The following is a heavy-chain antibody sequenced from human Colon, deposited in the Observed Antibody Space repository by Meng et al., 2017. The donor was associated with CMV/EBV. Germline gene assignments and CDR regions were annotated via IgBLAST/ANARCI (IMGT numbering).Heavy chain of an antibody. J-gene: IGHJ1*01. D-gene: IGHD2-2*01. CDR2: IYLNDDT. CDR1: LSLTTHGVG. CDR3: AQRDIKYPLAEYFQN. Sequence: LSLTTHGVGVRWLRPPPAKALEWLALIYLNDDTRYSPSLKSRLTIIKDTSKNHVVLTMTNMDLVDTATYYCAQRDIKYPLAEYFQNWGQGTLVTVSS. V-gene: IGHV2-5*01.